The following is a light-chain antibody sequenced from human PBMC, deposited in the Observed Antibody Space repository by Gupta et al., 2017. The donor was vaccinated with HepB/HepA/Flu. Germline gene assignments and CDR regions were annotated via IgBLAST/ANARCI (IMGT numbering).Light chain of an antibody. J-gene: IGKJ4*01. CDR2: DAS. CDR1: QSVSNTY. V-gene: IGKV3-20*01. Sequence: ELVLTQSPGTLSLSPGERATLSCRASQSVSNTYLAWYQQKPGQAPRLLIYDASSRATGLPDRFSGSGSGTDFTLTISRLEPGDFAVYYCQQYGSSLLTFGGGTKVEIK. CDR3: QQYGSSLLT.